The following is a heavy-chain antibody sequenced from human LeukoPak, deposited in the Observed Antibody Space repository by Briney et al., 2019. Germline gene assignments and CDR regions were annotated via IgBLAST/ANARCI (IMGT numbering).Heavy chain of an antibody. CDR2: ISGSGGST. D-gene: IGHD3-22*01. V-gene: IGHV3-23*01. J-gene: IGHJ4*02. CDR1: GITLSNYG. Sequence: GGSLRLSCAVSGITLSNYGMSWVRQAPGKGLEWVACISGSGGSTNYADSVKGRFTISGDNPKNTLYLQMNSLTVEDTAVYFCAKRGVVIRVILVGFHKEAYYFDSWGQGALVTVSS. CDR3: AKRGVVIRVILVGFHKEAYYFDS.